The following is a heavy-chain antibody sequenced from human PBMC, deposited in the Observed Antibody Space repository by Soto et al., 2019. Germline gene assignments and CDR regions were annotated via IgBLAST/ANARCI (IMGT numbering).Heavy chain of an antibody. J-gene: IGHJ3*02. D-gene: IGHD1-26*01. CDR3: ARDGGSSVGAFDI. CDR2: IKQDGSEK. V-gene: IGHV3-7*03. CDR1: GFTFSSYW. Sequence: GGSLRLSCAASGFTFSSYWMSWVRQAPGKGLEWVANIKQDGSEKYYVDSVKGRFTISRDNAKNSLYLQMNSLRAEDTAVYYCARDGGSSVGAFDIWGQGTMVTVSS.